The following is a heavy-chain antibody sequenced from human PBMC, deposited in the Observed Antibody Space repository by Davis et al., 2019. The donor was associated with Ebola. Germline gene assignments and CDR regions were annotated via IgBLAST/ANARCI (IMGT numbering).Heavy chain of an antibody. CDR1: GFPFTNAW. J-gene: IGHJ4*02. Sequence: GESLKISCAASGFPFTNAWMNWVRLAPGKGLESVARIKRDSDEGTRDYAASVRGRFIISRDDGGNTLYLNMNRLKTEDTATYYCATDGGGSRYWGQGAPVIVSS. V-gene: IGHV3-15*07. CDR2: IKRDSDEGTR. CDR3: ATDGGGSRY. D-gene: IGHD3-16*01.